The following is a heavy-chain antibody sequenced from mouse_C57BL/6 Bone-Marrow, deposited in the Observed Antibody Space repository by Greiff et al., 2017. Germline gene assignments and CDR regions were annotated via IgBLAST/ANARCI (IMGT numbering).Heavy chain of an antibody. J-gene: IGHJ3*01. CDR3: AKDYYDNRFAY. V-gene: IGHV1-9*01. D-gene: IGHD2-1*01. CDR1: GYTFTGYW. CDR2: ILPGSGST. Sequence: VQLQQSGAELMKPGASVKLSCKATGYTFTGYWIEWVKQRPGHGLEWIGEILPGSGSTNHNEKFKGKATFTADTSSNTTYMKLSSLTTEDSAIYYCAKDYYDNRFAYWGQGTLVTVSA.